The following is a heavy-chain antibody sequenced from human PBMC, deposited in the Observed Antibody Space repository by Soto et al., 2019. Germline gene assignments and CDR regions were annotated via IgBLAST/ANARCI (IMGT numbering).Heavy chain of an antibody. V-gene: IGHV1-3*01. Sequence: GASVKVSCKASGYTFTSYAMHWVRQAPGQRLERMGWINAGNGNTKYSQKFQGRVTITRDTSASTAYMELSSLRSEDTAVYYCARGRTTVVIGAFDIWGQGTMVTVSS. CDR2: INAGNGNT. CDR3: ARGRTTVVIGAFDI. CDR1: GYTFTSYA. D-gene: IGHD4-17*01. J-gene: IGHJ3*02.